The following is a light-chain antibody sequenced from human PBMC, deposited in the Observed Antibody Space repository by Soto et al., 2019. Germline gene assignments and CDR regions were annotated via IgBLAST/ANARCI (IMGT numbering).Light chain of an antibody. CDR2: SAS. V-gene: IGKV3-15*01. CDR1: QFVSTN. J-gene: IGKJ4*01. Sequence: EVVMTQSPATLSVSPGERATLSCRASQFVSTNLAWYQQKPGQAPRLLIYSASTRATGTPARFSGSGSGTEFTLTISSLQSEDSAVYYCQQFNNWPPLTFGGGTKVEIK. CDR3: QQFNNWPPLT.